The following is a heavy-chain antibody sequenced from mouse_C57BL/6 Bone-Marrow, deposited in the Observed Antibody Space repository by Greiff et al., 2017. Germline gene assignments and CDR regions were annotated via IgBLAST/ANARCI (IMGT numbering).Heavy chain of an antibody. V-gene: IGHV4-1*01. CDR3: ASLYYYGSHDY. D-gene: IGHD1-1*01. CDR2: INPDSSTI. CDR1: AVDFSRYW. Sequence: SAAAVDFSRYWMSWVRRAPGKGLEWIGEINPDSSTINYAPSLKDKFIISRDNAKNTLYLQMSKVRSEDTALYYCASLYYYGSHDYWGQGTTLTVSS. J-gene: IGHJ2*01.